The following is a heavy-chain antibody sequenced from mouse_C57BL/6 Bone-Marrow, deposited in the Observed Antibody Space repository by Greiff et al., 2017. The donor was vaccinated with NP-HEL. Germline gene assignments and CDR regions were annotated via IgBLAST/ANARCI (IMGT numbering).Heavy chain of an antibody. J-gene: IGHJ1*03. D-gene: IGHD1-1*01. CDR1: GYAFSSSW. V-gene: IGHV1-82*01. CDR3: ARRGYYGSSYWYFDV. CDR2: IYPGDGDT. Sequence: QVQLQQSGPELVKPGASVKISCKASGYAFSSSWMNWVQQRPGKGLEWIGRIYPGDGDTNYNGKFKGKATLTADKSSSTAYMQLSSLTSEDSAVYFCARRGYYGSSYWYFDVWGTGTTVTVSS.